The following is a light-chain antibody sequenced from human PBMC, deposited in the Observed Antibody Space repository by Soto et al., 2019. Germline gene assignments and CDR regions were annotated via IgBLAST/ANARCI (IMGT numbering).Light chain of an antibody. J-gene: IGKJ1*01. CDR1: QSVSSY. Sequence: EIVITQSPATLSLSPVERATLSCRASQSVSSYLAWYQQKPGQAPRLLIYDASNRATGIPARFSGSGSGTDFTLTISSLASEDFAVYYCQQRYNWPWTFGQGTKVDIK. CDR2: DAS. CDR3: QQRYNWPWT. V-gene: IGKV3-11*01.